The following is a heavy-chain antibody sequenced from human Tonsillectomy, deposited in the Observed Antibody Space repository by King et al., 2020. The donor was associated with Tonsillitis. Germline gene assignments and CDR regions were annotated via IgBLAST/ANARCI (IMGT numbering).Heavy chain of an antibody. CDR3: AKENGLGRNAFDI. D-gene: IGHD1-1*01. J-gene: IGHJ3*02. CDR2: ISYDGSNK. V-gene: IGHV3-30*18. Sequence: QLVQSGGGVVHPGRPLRLSCAASGFTFSIYVMHWVRQAPGKGLEWVAVISYDGSNKYYADSVKGRFTISRDNSKNTLYLQMNSLRAEDTAVYYCAKENGLGRNAFDIWGQGTMVTVSS. CDR1: GFTFSIYV.